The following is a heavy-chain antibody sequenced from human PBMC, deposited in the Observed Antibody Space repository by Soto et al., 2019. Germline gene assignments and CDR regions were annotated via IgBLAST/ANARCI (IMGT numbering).Heavy chain of an antibody. CDR3: ARQGHQGHYYYYGMDV. J-gene: IGHJ6*02. CDR1: GGSISSSSYY. Sequence: PSETLSLTCTVSGGSISSSSYYWGWIRQPPGKGLEWIGSIYYSGSTYYNPSLKSRVTISVDTSKNQFSLKLSSVTAADTAVYYCARQGHQGHYYYYGMDVWGQGTTVTVSS. CDR2: IYYSGST. V-gene: IGHV4-39*01.